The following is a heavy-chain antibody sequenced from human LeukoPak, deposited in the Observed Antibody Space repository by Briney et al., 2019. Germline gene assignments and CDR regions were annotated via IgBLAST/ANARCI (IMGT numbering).Heavy chain of an antibody. CDR2: ISGSGDNT. J-gene: IGHJ4*02. D-gene: IGHD2-2*01. V-gene: IGHV3-23*01. CDR3: AKVKAPDAIASYFDY. Sequence: GGSLRLSCAASGFTFSTYAMSWVRQAPGKGLEWVSSISGSGDNTYYADSVKGQFTLSGDNSKNTLDLQMNSLRAEDTAIYHCAKVKAPDAIASYFDYWGQGTLVTVSS. CDR1: GFTFSTYA.